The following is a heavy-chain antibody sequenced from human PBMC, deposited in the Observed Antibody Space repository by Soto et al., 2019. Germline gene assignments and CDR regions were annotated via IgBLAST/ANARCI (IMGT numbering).Heavy chain of an antibody. CDR1: GGTFSRHA. CDR3: ARADIHGSSWYFWFDP. CDR2: IIPMFGTT. D-gene: IGHD6-13*01. J-gene: IGHJ5*02. Sequence: QVQLVQSGSEGKMPGSSVKVSCKTSGGTFSRHAINWVRQAPGQGLEWMGGIIPMFGTTNYAQKFKGRVTISADESTSTAYMELSSLRSEDAAVYYCARADIHGSSWYFWFDPWGQGTLVTVSS. V-gene: IGHV1-69*01.